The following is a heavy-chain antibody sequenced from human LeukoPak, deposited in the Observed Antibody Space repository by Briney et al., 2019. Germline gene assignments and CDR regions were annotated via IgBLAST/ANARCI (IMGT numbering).Heavy chain of an antibody. J-gene: IGHJ6*03. CDR1: GGSISSHY. CDR2: IYYSGST. CDR3: ARVLRDRGSGYYWGYYYYYMDV. D-gene: IGHD3-22*01. Sequence: PSETLSLTCTVSGGSISSHYWSWIRQPPGKGLEWVGYIYYSGSTNYNPSLKSRVTIPVDTSKNQFSLKLSSVTAADTAVYYCARVLRDRGSGYYWGYYYYYMDVWGKGTTVTVSS. V-gene: IGHV4-59*11.